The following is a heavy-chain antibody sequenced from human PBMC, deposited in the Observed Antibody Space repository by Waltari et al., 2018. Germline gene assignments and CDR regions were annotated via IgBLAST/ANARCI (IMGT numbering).Heavy chain of an antibody. CDR3: AKLYCSSTSCYWSYYYMDV. D-gene: IGHD2-2*01. CDR2: IRYDGSNK. J-gene: IGHJ6*03. Sequence: QVQLVESGGGVVQPGGSLRLSCAASGFTFSSYGMHWVRQAPGKGLEWVAFIRYDGSNKYYADSVKGRFTISRDNSKNTLYLQMNSLRAEDTAVYYCAKLYCSSTSCYWSYYYMDVWGKGTTVTVSS. CDR1: GFTFSSYG. V-gene: IGHV3-30*02.